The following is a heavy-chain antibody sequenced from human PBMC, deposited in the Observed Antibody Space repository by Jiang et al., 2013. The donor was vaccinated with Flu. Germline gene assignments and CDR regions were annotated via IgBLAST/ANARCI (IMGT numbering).Heavy chain of an antibody. J-gene: IGHJ6*02. Sequence: GAEVKKPGASVKVSCKASGYTFTGYYMHWVRQAPGQGLEWMGWINPNSGGTNYAQKFQGWVTMTRDTSISTAYMELSRLRSDDTAVYYCARDFRVGVRGYDEDYYYYGMDVWGQGTTVTVSS. D-gene: IGHD5-12*01. CDR1: GYTFTGYY. CDR3: ARDFRVGVRGYDEDYYYYGMDV. V-gene: IGHV1-2*04. CDR2: INPNSGGT.